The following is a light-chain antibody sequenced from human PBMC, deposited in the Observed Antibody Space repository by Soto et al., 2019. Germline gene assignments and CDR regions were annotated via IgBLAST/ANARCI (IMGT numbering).Light chain of an antibody. Sequence: QLVLTQSPSASASLGASVKLTCTLSSGHSTYAIAWHQQQPEKGPRYLMNLYSDGSHKKGDGVPDRFSGSSSGAERYLTISSLQSEDEADYCCQTWGTGLQVFGGGTKLTVL. J-gene: IGLJ2*01. CDR2: LYSDGSH. CDR3: QTWGTGLQV. V-gene: IGLV4-69*01. CDR1: SGHSTYA.